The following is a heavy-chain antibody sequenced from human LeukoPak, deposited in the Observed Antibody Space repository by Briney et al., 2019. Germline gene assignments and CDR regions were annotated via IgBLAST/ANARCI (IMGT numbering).Heavy chain of an antibody. CDR1: GYTFTGYY. Sequence: ASVKVSCRASGYTFTGYYMHWVRPAPGQGLEWMGWINPNRGGTNYAQKFQGRVTMTRDTSISTAYMELSRLRSDDTAVYYCASVGVVVVTAYPYAFDIWGQGTMVTVSS. CDR3: ASVGVVVVTAYPYAFDI. J-gene: IGHJ3*02. CDR2: INPNRGGT. V-gene: IGHV1-2*02. D-gene: IGHD2-21*02.